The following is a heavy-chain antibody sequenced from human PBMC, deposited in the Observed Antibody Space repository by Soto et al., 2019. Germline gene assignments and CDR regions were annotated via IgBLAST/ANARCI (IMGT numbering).Heavy chain of an antibody. V-gene: IGHV1-18*01. D-gene: IGHD6-19*01. J-gene: IGHJ3*02. Sequence: QVQLVQSGADVKKPGASVKVSCKAPGYNFTSYGISWVRQAPGQGLEWMGWISPHNDRTKYARRLQDRVTMTTETPTSTVYMELGSLRSNDTAVYYCARDLYYSSGRYFDHDAFDIWGQGTVVTVSS. CDR3: ARDLYYSSGRYFDHDAFDI. CDR2: ISPHNDRT. CDR1: GYNFTSYG.